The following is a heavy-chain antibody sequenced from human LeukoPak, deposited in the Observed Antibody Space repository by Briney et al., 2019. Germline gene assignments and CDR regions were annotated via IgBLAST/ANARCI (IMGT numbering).Heavy chain of an antibody. D-gene: IGHD3-10*01. V-gene: IGHV4-31*03. Sequence: PSETLSLTCTVSGGSISSGGYYWSWIRQHPGKGLEWIGYIYYSGSTYYNPSLKSRVTISVDTSKNQFSLKLCSVTAADTAVYYCARDLGRAGRYGSGSYYWFDPWGQGTLVTVSS. CDR3: ARDLGRAGRYGSGSYYWFDP. CDR1: GGSISSGGYY. CDR2: IYYSGST. J-gene: IGHJ5*02.